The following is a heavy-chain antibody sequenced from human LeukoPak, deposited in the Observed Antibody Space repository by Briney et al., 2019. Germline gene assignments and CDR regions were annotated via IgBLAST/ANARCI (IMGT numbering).Heavy chain of an antibody. Sequence: GGPLRLSCEAPGFTFSSYAMAWVRQAPGKGLEWLSYITSSSNINYADSVKGRFTISRDNAKNSLYLQMNSLRDEDTAVYYCARSANPGVHEFDPWGQGTLVTVSS. V-gene: IGHV3-48*02. CDR2: ITSSSNI. J-gene: IGHJ5*02. D-gene: IGHD6-6*01. CDR3: ARSANPGVHEFDP. CDR1: GFTFSSYA.